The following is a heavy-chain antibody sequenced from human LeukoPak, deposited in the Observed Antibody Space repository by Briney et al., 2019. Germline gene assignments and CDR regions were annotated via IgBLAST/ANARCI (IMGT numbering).Heavy chain of an antibody. CDR2: ISSSGSTI. V-gene: IGHV3-48*03. D-gene: IGHD5-18*01. J-gene: IGHJ4*02. CDR1: GFTFSSYE. CDR3: ARVTGGWIQLWCGY. Sequence: PGGTLRLSCAASGFTFSSYEMNWVRQAPGKGLEWVSYISSSGSTIYYADSVKGRFTISRDNAKNSLYLQMNSRRAEDTAVYYCARVTGGWIQLWCGYWGQGTLVTVSS.